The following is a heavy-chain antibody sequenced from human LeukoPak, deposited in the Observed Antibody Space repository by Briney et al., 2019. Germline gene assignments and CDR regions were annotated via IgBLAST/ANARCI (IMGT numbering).Heavy chain of an antibody. CDR1: GGSISSYY. J-gene: IGHJ4*02. Sequence: SETLSLTCTVSGGSISSYYWSWIRQPPGKGLEWIGYIYYSGSTNYNPSLKSRVTISVDTSKNQFSLKLSSVTAADTAVCYCARDDYGDYGYFDYWGQGTLATVSS. CDR3: ARDDYGDYGYFDY. CDR2: IYYSGST. V-gene: IGHV4-59*01. D-gene: IGHD4-17*01.